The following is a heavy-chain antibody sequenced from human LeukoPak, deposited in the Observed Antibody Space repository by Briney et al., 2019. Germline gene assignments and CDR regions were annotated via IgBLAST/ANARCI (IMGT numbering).Heavy chain of an antibody. D-gene: IGHD3-22*01. V-gene: IGHV3-30*19. Sequence: GGSLRLSCAASGFTVSSYGMHWLRQAPGKGLEWVAVISYDGSNKYYADSVKGRLTIPRDNSKNTLYLQMNSLRVEDTAVYYCAREYYDSSGSKRSAFDIWGEGTMVTVSS. CDR2: ISYDGSNK. J-gene: IGHJ3*02. CDR1: GFTVSSYG. CDR3: AREYYDSSGSKRSAFDI.